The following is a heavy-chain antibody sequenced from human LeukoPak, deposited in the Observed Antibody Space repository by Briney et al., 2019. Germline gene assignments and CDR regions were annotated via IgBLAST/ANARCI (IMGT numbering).Heavy chain of an antibody. V-gene: IGHV4-30-2*05. CDR3: VRVRTGTSSYDS. CDR1: GGSISSGGYS. D-gene: IGHD2-2*01. Sequence: TASETLSLTCAVSGGSISSGGYSWSWIRQPPGKGLEWIGYISYSGGTSYNPSLRSRLTMSLVTSNNQVSLKLSSVTAADTAVYYCVRVRTGTSSYDSWGQGTLVTVSP. J-gene: IGHJ4*02. CDR2: ISYSGGT.